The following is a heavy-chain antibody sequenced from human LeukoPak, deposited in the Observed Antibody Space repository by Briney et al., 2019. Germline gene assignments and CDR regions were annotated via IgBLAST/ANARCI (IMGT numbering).Heavy chain of an antibody. J-gene: IGHJ4*02. Sequence: SETLSLTCSVSGGPISAYDWNWIRQPPGKGLEWIGYVYYTGSTTYNPSLKSRVTISLDTSKKQFSLRLSSVTAADTAVYYCAGATSTSMGFRYFDYWGQGTLVTVSS. D-gene: IGHD2/OR15-2a*01. V-gene: IGHV4-59*01. CDR2: VYYTGST. CDR3: AGATSTSMGFRYFDY. CDR1: GGPISAYD.